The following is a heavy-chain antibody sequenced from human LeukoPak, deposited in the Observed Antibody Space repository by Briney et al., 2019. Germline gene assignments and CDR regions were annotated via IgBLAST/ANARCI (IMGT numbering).Heavy chain of an antibody. Sequence: GGSLRLSCAASAFSLNAYNMSWVRQAPGKGLEWVSSISYTGTYIYYADSVKGRFTISRDNAQNSLYLQMNSLRAEDTAIYYCVRDRGTYRPIDYWGQGTLVTVSS. CDR2: ISYTGTYI. J-gene: IGHJ4*02. CDR3: VRDRGTYRPIDY. V-gene: IGHV3-21*04. CDR1: AFSLNAYN. D-gene: IGHD1-26*01.